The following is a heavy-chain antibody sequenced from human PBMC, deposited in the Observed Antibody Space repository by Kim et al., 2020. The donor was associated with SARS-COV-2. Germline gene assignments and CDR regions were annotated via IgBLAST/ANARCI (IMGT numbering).Heavy chain of an antibody. CDR2: INHSGST. Sequence: SETLSLTCAVYGGSFSGYYWSWIRQPPGKGLEWIGEINHSGSTNYNPSLKSRVTISVDTSKNQFSLKLSSVTAADTAVYYCARGWKTPGYNWNGGKVLRYFGPPDAFDIWGQGTMVTVSS. D-gene: IGHD3-9*01. CDR1: GGSFSGYY. J-gene: IGHJ3*02. CDR3: ARGWKTPGYNWNGGKVLRYFGPPDAFDI. V-gene: IGHV4-34*01.